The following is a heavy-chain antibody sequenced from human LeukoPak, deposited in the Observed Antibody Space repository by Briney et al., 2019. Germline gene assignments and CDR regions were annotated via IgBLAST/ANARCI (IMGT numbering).Heavy chain of an antibody. CDR2: IYSDGST. D-gene: IGHD6-19*01. V-gene: IGHV3-53*01. CDR3: ARYSTGWYYDY. CDR1: GFTVTNNY. J-gene: IGHJ4*02. Sequence: GESLRLSCAASGFTVTNNYMSWVRQAPGKGLEWVSLIYSDGSTYYADSVKGRFTISRDKSKNTLYFQMNSLRAEDTAVYYCARYSTGWYYDYWGQGTLVTVSS.